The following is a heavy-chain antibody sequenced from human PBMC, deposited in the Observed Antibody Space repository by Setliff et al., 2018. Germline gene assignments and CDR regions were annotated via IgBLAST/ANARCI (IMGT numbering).Heavy chain of an antibody. V-gene: IGHV1-8*02. D-gene: IGHD3-10*01. J-gene: IGHJ4*02. CDR3: ATQITMVRGVTDSHFDY. Sequence: VASVKVSCKASGYTFTSYDINWVRQATGQGLEWMGWMNPNSGNTGYAQKFQGRVTMTRNTSISTAYMDLSSLRSEDTAVYYCATQITMVRGVTDSHFDYWGQGTLVTVSS. CDR1: GYTFTSYD. CDR2: MNPNSGNT.